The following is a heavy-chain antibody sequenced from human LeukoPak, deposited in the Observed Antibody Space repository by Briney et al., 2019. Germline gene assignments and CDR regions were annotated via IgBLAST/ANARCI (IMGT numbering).Heavy chain of an antibody. Sequence: SQTLSLTCTVSGDSISSGDYYWSWIRQPPGKGLEWIGYIYYSGSTYYNPSLKSRVTISVDTSKNQFSLELTSVTAADTAVYYCARERPPGDYDFWSGPGWYFDLWGRGTLVTVSS. CDR3: ARERPPGDYDFWSGPGWYFDL. CDR2: IYYSGST. V-gene: IGHV4-30-4*08. J-gene: IGHJ2*01. D-gene: IGHD3-3*01. CDR1: GDSISSGDYY.